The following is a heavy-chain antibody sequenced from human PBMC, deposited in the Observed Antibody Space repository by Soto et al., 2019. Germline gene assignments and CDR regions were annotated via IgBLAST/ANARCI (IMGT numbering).Heavy chain of an antibody. CDR2: IIPIFGTA. J-gene: IGHJ6*02. CDR1: GGTFSIYA. V-gene: IGHV1-69*12. CDR3: ARSLGLEYYYGMDV. D-gene: IGHD1-1*01. Sequence: QVQLVQSGAEVKKPGSSVMVSCKASGGTFSIYAISWVRQAPGQGLEWMGGIIPIFGTASYAQKFQGRVTITADESTSTAYMELRSLTSEDTAVYYCARSLGLEYYYGMDVWGQGTTVTVSS.